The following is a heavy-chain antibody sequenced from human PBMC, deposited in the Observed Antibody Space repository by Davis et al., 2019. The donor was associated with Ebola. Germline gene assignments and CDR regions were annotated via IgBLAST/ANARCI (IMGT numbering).Heavy chain of an antibody. CDR3: TGPYMQDFAY. D-gene: IGHD3-10*01. Sequence: PGGSLRLSCAASGFRFADYSMHWVRQRPGKGLEWVSVITWDGGSTYYADSVKGRFTISRDNAKNSLYLQMDSLRAEDTAVYYCTGPYMQDFAYWGQGTLVTVSS. CDR2: ITWDGGST. CDR1: GFRFADYS. J-gene: IGHJ4*02. V-gene: IGHV3-43*01.